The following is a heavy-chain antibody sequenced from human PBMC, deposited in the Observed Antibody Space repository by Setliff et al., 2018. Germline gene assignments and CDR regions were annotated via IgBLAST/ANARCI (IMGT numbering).Heavy chain of an antibody. CDR1: GYTLTKYY. CDR2: INPTGGLT. D-gene: IGHD5-18*01. V-gene: IGHV1-46*01. J-gene: IGHJ6*03. CDR3: AREGVDTRSSTDYRYYMDV. Sequence: GASVKVSCKASGYTLTKYYMHWVRQAPGQGLEWMGIINPTGGLTRYAQKFQGRVTIITDESTSTAYMELSSLRTEDTAVYYCAREGVDTRSSTDYRYYMDVWGKGTTVTVSS.